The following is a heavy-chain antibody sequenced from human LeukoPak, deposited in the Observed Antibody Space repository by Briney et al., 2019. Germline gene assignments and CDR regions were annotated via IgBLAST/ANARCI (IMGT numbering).Heavy chain of an antibody. Sequence: PGGSLRLSCAASGFTFSRYSVNWVRQAPGKGLEWVSCITGSSDYIFYADSVRGRFTISRDNAKNSLYLQMNSLGAEDTAVYYCASPGKGGYRYPLDYWGQGTLVTVSS. CDR3: ASPGKGGYRYPLDY. V-gene: IGHV3-21*04. CDR1: GFTFSRYS. CDR2: ITGSSDYI. D-gene: IGHD5-12*01. J-gene: IGHJ4*02.